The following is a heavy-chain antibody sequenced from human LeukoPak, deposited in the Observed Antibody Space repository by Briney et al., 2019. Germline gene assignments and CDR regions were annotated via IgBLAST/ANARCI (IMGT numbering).Heavy chain of an antibody. D-gene: IGHD1-26*01. Sequence: ASVKVSCKAPGYTFSSYGMNWVRQAPGQGLEWMGGINTNTGNPTYAQGFTGRFVFSLDTSVSTAYLQISSLKAEDTAVYYCARRDHSGSYQISPGDFDYWGQGTLVTVSS. J-gene: IGHJ4*02. CDR3: ARRDHSGSYQISPGDFDY. CDR2: INTNTGNP. V-gene: IGHV7-4-1*02. CDR1: GYTFSSYG.